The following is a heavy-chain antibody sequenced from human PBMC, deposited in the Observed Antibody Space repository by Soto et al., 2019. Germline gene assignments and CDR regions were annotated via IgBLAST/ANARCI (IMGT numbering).Heavy chain of an antibody. CDR2: IYYSGST. CDR1: GGSISSGDYY. Sequence: QVQLQESGPGLVKPSQTLSLTCTVSGGSISSGDYYWSWIRQPPGKGLEWIGYIYYSGSTYYNPSLQSRVTISVDTSKNQFSLKLSSVTAADTAVYYCARGGGYSYAKLDYWGQGTLVTVSS. V-gene: IGHV4-30-4*01. D-gene: IGHD5-18*01. CDR3: ARGGGYSYAKLDY. J-gene: IGHJ4*02.